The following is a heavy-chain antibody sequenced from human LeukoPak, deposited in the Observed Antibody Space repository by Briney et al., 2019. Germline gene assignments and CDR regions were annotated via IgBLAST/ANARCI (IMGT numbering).Heavy chain of an antibody. Sequence: PSETLSLTCTVSGGSISSYYWSWIRQPPGKGLEWIGYIYYSGSTNYNPSLKSRVTISVDTSKNQFSLKLSSVTAADTAVYYCARVRPPPMVRGAPPYYMDVWGKGTTVTVSS. CDR1: GGSISSYY. J-gene: IGHJ6*03. V-gene: IGHV4-59*01. D-gene: IGHD3-10*01. CDR2: IYYSGST. CDR3: ARVRPPPMVRGAPPYYMDV.